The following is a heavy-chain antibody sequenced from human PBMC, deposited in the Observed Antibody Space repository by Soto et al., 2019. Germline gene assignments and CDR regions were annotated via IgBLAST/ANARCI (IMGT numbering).Heavy chain of an antibody. CDR3: ARGAFPPYYYYGMDV. D-gene: IGHD2-21*01. J-gene: IGHJ6*02. CDR2: IIPIFGTA. Sequence: SVKVSCKASGYTFSSYAISWVRQAPGQGLEWMGGIIPIFGTANYAQKFQGRVTITADESTSTAYMELSSLRSEDTAVYYCARGAFPPYYYYGMDVWGQGTTVTVSS. CDR1: GYTFSSYA. V-gene: IGHV1-69*13.